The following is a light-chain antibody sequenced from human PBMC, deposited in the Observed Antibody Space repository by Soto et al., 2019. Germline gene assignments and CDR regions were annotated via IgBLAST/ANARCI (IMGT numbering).Light chain of an antibody. CDR3: ISFTSRSTLI. Sequence: QSALTQPASVSGSPGQSITISCTGSNSDIGGYNHVSWYQQHPGKAPKLLIYEVTYRPSGVSNRFSASKSGNTASLTISGLQAEDEANYYCISFTSRSTLIFGGGTQLTVL. V-gene: IGLV2-14*03. J-gene: IGLJ2*01. CDR1: NSDIGGYNH. CDR2: EVT.